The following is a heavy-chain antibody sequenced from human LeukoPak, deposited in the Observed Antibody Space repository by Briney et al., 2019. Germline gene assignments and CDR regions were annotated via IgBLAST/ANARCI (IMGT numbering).Heavy chain of an antibody. CDR3: ARAGYYDSSGYSY. V-gene: IGHV3-7*01. J-gene: IGHJ4*02. D-gene: IGHD3-22*01. CDR1: GFTFSSYW. CDR2: IKQDGSEK. Sequence: GGSLRLSCAASGFTFSSYWMSWVRQAPGKGLEWVANIKQDGSEKYYVDSVKGRFTISRDNAKNSLYLQMNSLRAEDTAVYYCARAGYYDSSGYSYWGQGTLVTVSS.